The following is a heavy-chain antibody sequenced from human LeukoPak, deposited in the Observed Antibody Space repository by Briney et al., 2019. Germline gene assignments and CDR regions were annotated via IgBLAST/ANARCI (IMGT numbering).Heavy chain of an antibody. CDR1: GFTFSSYA. J-gene: IGHJ6*02. V-gene: IGHV3-23*01. Sequence: GGSLRLSCAASGFTFSSYAMSWVRQAPGKGLEWVSANSGSGGSTYYADSVKGRFTISRDNSKNTLYLQMNSLRAEDTAVYYCANPPGYYYGMDVWGQGTTVTVSS. CDR3: ANPPGYYYGMDV. CDR2: NSGSGGST.